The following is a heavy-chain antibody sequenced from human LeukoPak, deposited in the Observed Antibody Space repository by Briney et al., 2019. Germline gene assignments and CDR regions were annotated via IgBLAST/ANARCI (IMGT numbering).Heavy chain of an antibody. Sequence: SGTLSLTCAVYGGSFSGYSWTWIRQPPGKGLEWIGEIDRSGSTNYNPALKSRLTISVDTSKNQFSLKLSSVTAADTAVYYCARGSATGLAYWGQGTLVTVSS. CDR3: ARGSATGLAY. J-gene: IGHJ4*02. CDR2: IDRSGST. D-gene: IGHD1-1*01. CDR1: GGSFSGYS. V-gene: IGHV4-34*01.